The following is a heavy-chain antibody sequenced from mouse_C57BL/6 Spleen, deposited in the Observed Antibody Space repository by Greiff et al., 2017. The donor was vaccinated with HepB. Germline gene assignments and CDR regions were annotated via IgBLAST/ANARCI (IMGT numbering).Heavy chain of an antibody. CDR1: GFTFSDYG. Sequence: EVMLVESGGGLVKPGGSLKLSCAASGFTFSDYGMHWVRQAPEKGLEWVAYISSGSSTIYYADTVKGRFTISRDNAKNTLFLQMTSLRSEDTAMYYCALDSSGYDAMDYWGQGTSVTVSS. J-gene: IGHJ4*01. CDR2: ISSGSSTI. CDR3: ALDSSGYDAMDY. D-gene: IGHD3-2*02. V-gene: IGHV5-17*01.